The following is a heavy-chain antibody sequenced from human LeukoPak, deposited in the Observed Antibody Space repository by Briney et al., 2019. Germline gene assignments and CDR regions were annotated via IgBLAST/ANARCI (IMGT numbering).Heavy chain of an antibody. D-gene: IGHD2-2*01. CDR3: ATRYCSISACRASSHHCFDV. J-gene: IGHJ6*04. Sequence: PGGSLRLSCAASGFSVSGNHMSWVRQAPGKGLECVSVVYSRGTTYYADSVKGRFTVSRDNAKNFVYLQLNSLRVEDTAVYHCATRYCSISACRASSHHCFDVWGKGATVTVSS. CDR1: GFSVSGNH. CDR2: VYSRGTT. V-gene: IGHV3-53*01.